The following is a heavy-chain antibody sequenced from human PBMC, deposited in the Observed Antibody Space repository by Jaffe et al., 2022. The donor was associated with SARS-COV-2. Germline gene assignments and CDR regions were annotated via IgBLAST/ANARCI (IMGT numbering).Heavy chain of an antibody. CDR2: INPNSGGT. V-gene: IGHV1-2*02. J-gene: IGHJ4*02. D-gene: IGHD6-19*01. Sequence: QVQLVQSGAEVKKPGASVKVSCKASGYTFTGYYMHWVRQAPGQGLEWMGWINPNSGGTNYAQKFQGRVTMTRDTSISTAYMELSRLRSDDTAVYYCARDPGRSGWPADLDYWGQGTLVTVSS. CDR1: GYTFTGYY. CDR3: ARDPGRSGWPADLDY.